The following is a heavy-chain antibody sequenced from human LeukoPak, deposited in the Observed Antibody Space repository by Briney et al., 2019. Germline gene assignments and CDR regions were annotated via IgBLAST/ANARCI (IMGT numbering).Heavy chain of an antibody. CDR2: SRNRAKSYTT. J-gene: IGHJ4*02. V-gene: IGHV3-72*01. CDR3: SRDATGDH. CDR1: GFTFSDHY. Sequence: GSLRLSCAVSGFTFSDHYMDWVRQAPGKGLEWVGRSRNRAKSYTTDYAASVKGRFTISRDDSKSTLYLQMNSLETEDTAVYYCSRDATGDHWGQGTLVSVSS.